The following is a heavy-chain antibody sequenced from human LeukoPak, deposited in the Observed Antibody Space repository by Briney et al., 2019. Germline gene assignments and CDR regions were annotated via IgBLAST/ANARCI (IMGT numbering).Heavy chain of an antibody. CDR2: ISSSSSYI. V-gene: IGHV3-21*01. CDR1: GFTFSSYS. D-gene: IGHD3-10*01. J-gene: IGHJ4*02. CDR3: AGLDYYGSGSPDY. Sequence: GGSLRLSCAASGFTFSSYSMNWVRQAPGKGLEWVSSISSSSSYIYYADSVKGRFTISRDNAKNSLYLQMNSLRAEDTAVYYCAGLDYYGSGSPDYWGQGTLVTVSS.